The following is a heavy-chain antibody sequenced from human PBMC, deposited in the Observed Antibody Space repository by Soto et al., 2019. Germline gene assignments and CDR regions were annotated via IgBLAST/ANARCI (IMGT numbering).Heavy chain of an antibody. J-gene: IGHJ4*02. Sequence: PGGSLRLSCAASGFTFSSYAMSWVRQAPGKGLEWVSGISGSGGSTYYADSVKGRFTISRDNSKNTLYLQMNYLRAEDTAVYYCLNGALGSGWILNYWGQGALVTVYS. CDR1: GFTFSSYA. V-gene: IGHV3-23*01. CDR2: ISGSGGST. D-gene: IGHD6-19*01. CDR3: LNGALGSGWILNY.